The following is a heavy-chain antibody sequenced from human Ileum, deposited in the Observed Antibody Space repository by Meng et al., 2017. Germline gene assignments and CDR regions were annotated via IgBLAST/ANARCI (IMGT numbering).Heavy chain of an antibody. CDR3: AHSPFSYYDSSGYPYYFDY. J-gene: IGHJ4*01. CDR2: IYWHDDK. D-gene: IGHD3-22*01. Sequence: SGPTLAKPTQILTLTCTFSGFPPSTSGVGVGWIRQPPGKSLEWLALIYWHDDKRYSQSLKSRLTITKDTSKNQVVLTMTNMDPVDTATYYCAHSPFSYYDSSGYPYYFDYWGQGNLVTVAS. V-gene: IGHV2-5*01. CDR1: GFPPSTSGVG.